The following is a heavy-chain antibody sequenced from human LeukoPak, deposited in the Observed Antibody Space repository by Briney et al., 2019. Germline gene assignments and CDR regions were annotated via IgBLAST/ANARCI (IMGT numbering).Heavy chain of an antibody. V-gene: IGHV5-51*01. CDR3: ARPHYYDSIGYYFDS. CDR1: GYSFTNYW. J-gene: IGHJ4*02. Sequence: GGSLRLSCKGSGYSFTNYWIGWVRQMPGNGLEWMGIIYPGDSDIRYSPSFQGQVTISVDKSISTAHLQWSSLKASDTAIYYCARPHYYDSIGYYFDSWGQGTLVTVSS. D-gene: IGHD3-16*01. CDR2: IYPGDSDI.